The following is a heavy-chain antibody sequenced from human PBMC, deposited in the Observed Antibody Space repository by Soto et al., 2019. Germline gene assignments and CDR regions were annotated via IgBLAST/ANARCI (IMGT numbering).Heavy chain of an antibody. Sequence: SETLSLTCTVSGDSMRSGTYSWDWLRQSPGKGLEWIGCFWSTGATYYNPSLKGRLTISLDTSKNQFSLNLNSVTAADTAVYFCARRPLGYFDHWGRGTQVTVSS. D-gene: IGHD6-13*01. V-gene: IGHV4-39*01. CDR2: FWSTGAT. CDR3: ARRPLGYFDH. J-gene: IGHJ4*02. CDR1: GDSMRSGTYS.